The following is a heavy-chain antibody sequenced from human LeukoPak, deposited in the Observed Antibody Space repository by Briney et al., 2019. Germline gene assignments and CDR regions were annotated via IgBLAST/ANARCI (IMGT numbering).Heavy chain of an antibody. CDR3: AREPSAMVTLPIDY. CDR1: GFTFSSYS. J-gene: IGHJ4*02. D-gene: IGHD5-18*01. Sequence: GGSLRLSCAASGFTFSSYSMNWVRQAPGKGLEWVSYISSSSSYIYYADSVKGRFTISRDNAKNSLYLQMNSLRAEDTAVYYCAREPSAMVTLPIDYWGQGTLVTVSS. CDR2: ISSSSSYI. V-gene: IGHV3-21*05.